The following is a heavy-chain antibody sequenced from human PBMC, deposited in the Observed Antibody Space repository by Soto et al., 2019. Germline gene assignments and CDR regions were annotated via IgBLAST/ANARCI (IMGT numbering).Heavy chain of an antibody. CDR3: ARVTPGNNLYYFSGLDF. V-gene: IGHV3-30-3*01. CDR1: GFTFDTYD. D-gene: IGHD1-1*01. J-gene: IGHJ6*02. CDR2: ISYEGSNT. Sequence: QVHLVESGGGVVQPGKSLRLSCVASGFTFDTYDIHWVRQAPGKGLQWVALISYEGSNTYYADSVRGRFTISRDNSKNTLYLQMNTLRPEDTGVYYCARVTPGNNLYYFSGLDFWGQGTSVTVSS.